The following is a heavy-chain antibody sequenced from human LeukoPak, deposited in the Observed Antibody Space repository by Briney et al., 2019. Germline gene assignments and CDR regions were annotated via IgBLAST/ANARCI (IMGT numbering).Heavy chain of an antibody. CDR3: AKGMTTVTHDAFDI. Sequence: GGSLRLSCAASGFTFDDYAMHWVRQAPGKCLEWVSGISWNSGSIGYADSVKGRFTISRDNAKNSLYLQMNSLRAEDTALYYCAKGMTTVTHDAFDIWGQGTMVTVSS. V-gene: IGHV3-9*01. CDR2: ISWNSGSI. D-gene: IGHD4-4*01. CDR1: GFTFDDYA. J-gene: IGHJ3*02.